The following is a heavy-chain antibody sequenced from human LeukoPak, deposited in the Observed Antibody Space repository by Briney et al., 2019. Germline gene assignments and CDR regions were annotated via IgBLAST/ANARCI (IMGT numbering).Heavy chain of an antibody. CDR3: ARVGGVVPAAVLNYYYYGMDV. CDR2: IIPIFGTA. J-gene: IGHJ6*02. D-gene: IGHD2-2*01. V-gene: IGHV1-69*13. Sequence: SVKVSCKASGGIFSSYAISWVRQAPGQGLEWMGGIIPIFGTANYAQKFQGRVTITADESTSTAYMELSSLRSEDTAVYYCARVGGVVPAAVLNYYYYGMDVWGQGTTVTVSS. CDR1: GGIFSSYA.